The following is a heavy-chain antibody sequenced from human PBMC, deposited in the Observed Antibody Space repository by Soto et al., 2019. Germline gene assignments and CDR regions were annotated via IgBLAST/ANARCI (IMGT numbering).Heavy chain of an antibody. D-gene: IGHD6-6*01. CDR3: ARDSRGGAARRPTFYY. CDR1: GFTFSSFE. Sequence: EVQLAESGGGLAQPGGSLRLSCVGSGFTFSSFEMNWVRQTPGKGLEWPSYIGRSGETIYYADSVKGRFTISRDNAKSSLFLQMNGLRDEDTGIYYCARDSRGGAARRPTFYYWGRGTLVTVSS. J-gene: IGHJ4*02. V-gene: IGHV3-48*03. CDR2: IGRSGETI.